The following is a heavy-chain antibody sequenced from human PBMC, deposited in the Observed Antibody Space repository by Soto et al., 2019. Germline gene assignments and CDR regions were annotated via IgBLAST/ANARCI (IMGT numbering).Heavy chain of an antibody. D-gene: IGHD2-2*02. CDR1: GFTFTSSA. CDR2: IVVGSGNT. V-gene: IGHV1-58*01. J-gene: IGHJ3*02. Sequence: SVKVSCKASGFTFTSSAVQWVRQARGQRLEWIGWIVVGSGNTNYAQKFQERVTITMDMSTSTAYMELSSLRSEDTAVYYRAAENSDCSSTSCYKLAFDIWGQGTMVTVSS. CDR3: AAENSDCSSTSCYKLAFDI.